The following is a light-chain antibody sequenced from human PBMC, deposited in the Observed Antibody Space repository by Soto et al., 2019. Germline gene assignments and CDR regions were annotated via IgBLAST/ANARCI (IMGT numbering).Light chain of an antibody. CDR1: QGISNS. V-gene: IGKV1-27*01. Sequence: DIQMTQSPSSLSASVGDRVTITCRASQGISNSLAWYQQKPGKVPKLLIYTASTLQSGVPSRFSGRGFGIDFTLTITSLQPEDVATYYCQKYNSAPLTFGGGTKVEIK. CDR2: TAS. CDR3: QKYNSAPLT. J-gene: IGKJ4*01.